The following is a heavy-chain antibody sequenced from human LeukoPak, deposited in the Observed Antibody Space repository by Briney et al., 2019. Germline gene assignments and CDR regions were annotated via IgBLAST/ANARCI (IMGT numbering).Heavy chain of an antibody. J-gene: IGHJ4*02. CDR3: ARHLSGVTGYTYGRGIDY. CDR1: GFTFSSYI. CDR2: ISTISSYI. D-gene: IGHD5-18*01. Sequence: GGSLRLSCAASGFTFSSYIMSWVRQAPGKGLERVSSISTISSYIYSVDAVKGRFTISRDNAKKSLYLQMNRLRAEDMAVYYCARHLSGVTGYTYGRGIDYWGQGTLVTVSS. V-gene: IGHV3-21*01.